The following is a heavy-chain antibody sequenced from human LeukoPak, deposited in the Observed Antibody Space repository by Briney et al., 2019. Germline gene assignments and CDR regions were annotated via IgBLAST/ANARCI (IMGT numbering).Heavy chain of an antibody. D-gene: IGHD6-13*01. CDR1: GGTISSGGNY. J-gene: IGHJ4*02. CDR2: IYYSGST. Sequence: PWETLSLTCTVSGGTISSGGNYWSWIRQHPGKGLEWIGYIYYSGSTYYNPSLKNRVTISVDTSKNQFSLQLSSVTAADTAVYYCSRESAIVSSWYWVYWGQGTLVTVSS. V-gene: IGHV4-31*03. CDR3: SRESAIVSSWYWVY.